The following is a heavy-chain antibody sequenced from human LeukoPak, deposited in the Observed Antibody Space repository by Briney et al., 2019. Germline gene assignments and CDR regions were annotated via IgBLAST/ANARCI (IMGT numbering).Heavy chain of an antibody. CDR1: GYTFTGYY. CDR2: INPNSGGT. Sequence: ASVKVSRKASGYTFTGYYMHWVRQAPGQGLEWMGWINPNSGGTNYAQKFRGRVTMTRDTSISTAYMELSRLRSDDTAVYYCARSYSSSWYPHYYYYYGMDVWGQGTTVTVSS. D-gene: IGHD6-13*01. V-gene: IGHV1-2*02. CDR3: ARSYSSSWYPHYYYYYGMDV. J-gene: IGHJ6*02.